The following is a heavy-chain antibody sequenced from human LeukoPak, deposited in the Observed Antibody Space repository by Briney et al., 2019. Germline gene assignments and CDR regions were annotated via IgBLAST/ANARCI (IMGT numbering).Heavy chain of an antibody. CDR3: ARAREREYYDSSGYLY. CDR2: IKQDGSEK. CDR1: GFTVSSNY. Sequence: GGSLRLSCAASGFTVSSNYMSWVRQAPGKGLEWVANIKQDGSEKYYVDSVKGRFTISRDNAKNSLYLQMNSLRDEDTAVYYCARAREREYYDSSGYLYWGQGTLVTVSS. D-gene: IGHD3-22*01. J-gene: IGHJ4*02. V-gene: IGHV3-7*04.